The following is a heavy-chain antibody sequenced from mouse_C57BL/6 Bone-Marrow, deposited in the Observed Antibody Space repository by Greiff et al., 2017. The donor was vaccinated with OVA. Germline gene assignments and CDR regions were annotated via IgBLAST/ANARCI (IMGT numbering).Heavy chain of an antibody. Sequence: QVQLQQPGAELVKPGASVKLSCKASGYTFTSYWMHWVKQRPGQGLAWIGMIHPNSGSTNYNEKFKSKATLTVDKSSSTAYMQLSSLTSEDAAVYYCARGAGRGFDYWGQGTTRTVSS. D-gene: IGHD1-1*02. V-gene: IGHV1-64*01. CDR3: ARGAGRGFDY. CDR2: IHPNSGST. J-gene: IGHJ2*01. CDR1: GYTFTSYW.